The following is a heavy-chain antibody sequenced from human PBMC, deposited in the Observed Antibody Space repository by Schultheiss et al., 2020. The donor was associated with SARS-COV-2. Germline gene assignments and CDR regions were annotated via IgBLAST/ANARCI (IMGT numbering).Heavy chain of an antibody. V-gene: IGHV1-69*04. D-gene: IGHD3-22*01. Sequence: SVKVSCKASGGTFSSYTISWVRQAPGQGLEWMGRIIPILGIANYAQKFQGRVTITADKSTSTAYMELSSLRSEDTAVYYCARDGGYYDSSGYGDTIGRGYWGQGTLVTVSS. J-gene: IGHJ4*02. CDR1: GGTFSSYT. CDR2: IIPILGIA. CDR3: ARDGGYYDSSGYGDTIGRGY.